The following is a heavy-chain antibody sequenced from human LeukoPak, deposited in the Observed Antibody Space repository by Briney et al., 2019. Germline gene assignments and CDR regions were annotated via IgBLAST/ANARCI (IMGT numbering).Heavy chain of an antibody. CDR1: GFTVGSNY. Sequence: PGGSLRLSCAASGFTVGSNYMNWVRQAPGEGLEWVSVIYSGGSTYYADSVKGRFTISRDNSKNTLYLQMNSLRAEDTAVYYCAREGTWSYYYDYWGQGTLVTVSS. V-gene: IGHV3-66*01. J-gene: IGHJ4*02. CDR2: IYSGGST. D-gene: IGHD1-26*01. CDR3: AREGTWSYYYDY.